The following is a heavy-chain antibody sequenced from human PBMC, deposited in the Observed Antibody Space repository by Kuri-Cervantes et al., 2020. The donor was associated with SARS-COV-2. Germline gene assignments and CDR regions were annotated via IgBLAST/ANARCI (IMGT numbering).Heavy chain of an antibody. V-gene: IGHV3-23*01. CDR2: ISGSGGST. J-gene: IGHJ1*01. D-gene: IGHD2-2*01. CDR1: GFTFSSYA. CDR3: ALRYCSSTSCRDQGYFQH. Sequence: GGSLRLSCAASGFTFSSYAMSWVRQAPGKGLEWVSAISGSGGSTYYADSVKSRFTISRDNSKNTLYLQMNSLRAEDTAVYYCALRYCSSTSCRDQGYFQHWGQGTLVTVSS.